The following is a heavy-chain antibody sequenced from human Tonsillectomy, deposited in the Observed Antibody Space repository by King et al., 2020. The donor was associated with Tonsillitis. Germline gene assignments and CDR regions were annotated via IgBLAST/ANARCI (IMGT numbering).Heavy chain of an antibody. CDR1: GYTFSNYG. J-gene: IGHJ4*02. CDR2: ISAYSGDT. Sequence: QLVQSGGEVKKPGASVKVSCKASGYTFSNYGITWVRQAPGQGLEWMGWISAYSGDTKYAQKFQGRVTMTTDISSRTGYMELTSLRSDDTAVYYCTREQAGGYSGFDFDHWGQGTVVTVSS. CDR3: TREQAGGYSGFDFDH. V-gene: IGHV1-18*01. D-gene: IGHD5-12*01.